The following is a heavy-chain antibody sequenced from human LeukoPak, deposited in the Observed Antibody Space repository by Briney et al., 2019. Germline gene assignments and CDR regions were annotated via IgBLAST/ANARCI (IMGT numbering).Heavy chain of an antibody. CDR2: INHSGTT. CDR1: GGSFSGYY. CDR3: ARDWPQLLYGGHTLNWFDP. J-gene: IGHJ5*02. Sequence: SETLSLTCAVYGGSFSGYYWSWIRQPPGKGLEWVGEINHSGTTNYNPSLKARVTISVDTSKNQFSLTLSSVTAADTAVYYCARDWPQLLYGGHTLNWFDPWGQGTLVTVSS. D-gene: IGHD2-2*02. V-gene: IGHV4-34*01.